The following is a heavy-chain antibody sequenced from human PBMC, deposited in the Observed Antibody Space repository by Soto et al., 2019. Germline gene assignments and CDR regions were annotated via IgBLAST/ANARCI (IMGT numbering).Heavy chain of an antibody. CDR1: GFTFSSYA. CDR2: ISYDGSNK. J-gene: IGHJ4*02. Sequence: GGSLRLSCAASGFTFSSYAMHWVRQAPGKGLEWVAVISYDGSNKYYADYVKGRFTISRDHSKNTLYLQMNSLRAEDTAVYYYASSLEWVGEFYYFDYWGQGTLVSVSS. V-gene: IGHV3-30-3*01. CDR3: ASSLEWVGEFYYFDY. D-gene: IGHD3-10*01.